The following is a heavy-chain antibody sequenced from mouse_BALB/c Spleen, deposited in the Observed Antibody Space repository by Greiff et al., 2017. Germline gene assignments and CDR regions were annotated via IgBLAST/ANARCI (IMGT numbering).Heavy chain of an antibody. CDR1: GYNFTSYW. CDR2: IYPGSGGT. V-gene: IGHV1-55*01. D-gene: IGHD2-10*02. Sequence: QVQLQQPGAELVKPGTSVKLSCKASGYNFTSYWINWVKLRPGQGLEWIGDIYPGSGGTNYNEKFKSKATLTVDTSSSTAYMQLSSLASEDSALYYCAKYGNYRYYFDYWGQGTTLTVSS. CDR3: AKYGNYRYYFDY. J-gene: IGHJ2*01.